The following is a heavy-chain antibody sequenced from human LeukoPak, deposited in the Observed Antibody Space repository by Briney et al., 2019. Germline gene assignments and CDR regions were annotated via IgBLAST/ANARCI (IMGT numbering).Heavy chain of an antibody. D-gene: IGHD4-17*01. Sequence: PGGSLRLSCAASGFTFSSYGMHWVRQAPGKGLEWVAVTSYDGSNKYYADSVKGRFTISRDNSKNTLYLQMNSLRAEDTAVYYCAKIRATVTTAGGYYYYYGMDVWGQGTTVTVSS. CDR1: GFTFSSYG. CDR3: AKIRATVTTAGGYYYYYGMDV. V-gene: IGHV3-30*18. CDR2: TSYDGSNK. J-gene: IGHJ6*02.